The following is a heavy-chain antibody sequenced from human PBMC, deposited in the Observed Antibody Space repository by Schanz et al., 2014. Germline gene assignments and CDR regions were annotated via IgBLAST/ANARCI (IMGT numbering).Heavy chain of an antibody. CDR3: ARAKRFGDMDV. Sequence: QGQLVQSGPEVKEPGASVKVSCKASGYTFTSYGIKWVRQAPGQGLEWMGWISAYNGHTDYAQKLQGRVTLTTDTSTSTAYMELRNLRSDDTAVYYCARAKRFGDMDVWGQGTTVTVSS. CDR2: ISAYNGHT. D-gene: IGHD3-10*01. CDR1: GYTFTSYG. V-gene: IGHV1-18*01. J-gene: IGHJ6*02.